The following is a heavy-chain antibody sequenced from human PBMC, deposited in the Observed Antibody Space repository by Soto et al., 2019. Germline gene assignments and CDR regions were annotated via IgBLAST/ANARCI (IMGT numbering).Heavy chain of an antibody. J-gene: IGHJ4*02. Sequence: PSETLSLTCTVSCGSISSGGYYWSWIRQHPGKGLEWIGYIYYSGSTYYNPSLKSRVTISVDTSKNQFSLKLSSVTAADTAVYYCARAPKITMVRGVHFDYWGQGTLVTVSS. CDR3: ARAPKITMVRGVHFDY. CDR1: CGSISSGGYY. CDR2: IYYSGST. D-gene: IGHD3-10*01. V-gene: IGHV4-31*03.